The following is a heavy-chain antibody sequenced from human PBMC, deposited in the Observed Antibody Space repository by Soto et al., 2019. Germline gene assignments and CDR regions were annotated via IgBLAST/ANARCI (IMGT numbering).Heavy chain of an antibody. Sequence: ESVGGVVQPGRSLRLSCAASGFSLNDYGMHWVRQPPGKGLEWVADISYDGRNKYYTDSVRGRFTISRDISKGTLYLQMNSLRPEDTAVYYCAKSNRGAYDTPDFWGQGTPVTVSP. J-gene: IGHJ4*02. V-gene: IGHV3-30*18. CDR3: AKSNRGAYDTPDF. D-gene: IGHD3-22*01. CDR2: ISYDGRNK. CDR1: GFSLNDYG.